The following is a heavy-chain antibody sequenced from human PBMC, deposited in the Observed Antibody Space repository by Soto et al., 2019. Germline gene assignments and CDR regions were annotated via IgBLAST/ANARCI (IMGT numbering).Heavy chain of an antibody. Sequence: SETLSLTCTVSGGSISSGGYYWSWIRQHPGKGLEWIGYIYYSGSTYYNPSLKSRVTISVDTSKNQFSLKLSSVTAADTAVYYCARAVLLWFGADYKPIGYFDYWGQGTLVTVSS. V-gene: IGHV4-31*03. J-gene: IGHJ4*02. CDR3: ARAVLLWFGADYKPIGYFDY. CDR2: IYYSGST. CDR1: GGSISSGGYY. D-gene: IGHD3-10*01.